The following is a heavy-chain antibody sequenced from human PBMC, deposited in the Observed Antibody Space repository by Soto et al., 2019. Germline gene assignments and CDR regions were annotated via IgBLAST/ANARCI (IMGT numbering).Heavy chain of an antibody. Sequence: QVQLVQSGAEVKKPGASVKVSCKASGYTFTSYYMHWVRQAPGQGLEWMGIINPSGGSTSYAQKFQGRATMTRDTSTSTVYMELSSLRSEDTAVYYCARAADRSVVVIAAHFDYWGQGTLVTVSS. D-gene: IGHD2-21*01. V-gene: IGHV1-46*03. CDR2: INPSGGST. CDR3: ARAADRSVVVIAAHFDY. CDR1: GYTFTSYY. J-gene: IGHJ4*02.